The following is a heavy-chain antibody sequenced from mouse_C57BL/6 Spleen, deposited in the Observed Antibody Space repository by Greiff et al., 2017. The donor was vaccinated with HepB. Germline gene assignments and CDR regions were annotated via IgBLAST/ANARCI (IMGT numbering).Heavy chain of an antibody. D-gene: IGHD3-1*01. J-gene: IGHJ4*01. V-gene: IGHV1-53*01. Sequence: QVQLQQPGTELVKPGASVKLSCKASGYTFTSYWMHWVKQRPGQGLEWIGNINPSNGGTNYNEKFKSKATLTVDKSSSTAYMQLSSLTSEDSAVYCCARSGPRVLYAMDYWGQGTSITVSS. CDR3: ARSGPRVLYAMDY. CDR1: GYTFTSYW. CDR2: INPSNGGT.